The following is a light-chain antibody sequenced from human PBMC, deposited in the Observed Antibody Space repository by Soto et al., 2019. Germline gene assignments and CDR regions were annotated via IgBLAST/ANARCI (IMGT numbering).Light chain of an antibody. CDR3: QQYGSSGT. Sequence: IVMTQSPAALSVSPGERATLSCRASQSLTSNLAWYQQKPGQAPRLLIYGASNRATGIPDRFSGSGSGTDFTLTISRLEPEDFAVYYCQQYGSSGTFGQGTKVDI. CDR1: QSLTSN. CDR2: GAS. J-gene: IGKJ1*01. V-gene: IGKV3-20*01.